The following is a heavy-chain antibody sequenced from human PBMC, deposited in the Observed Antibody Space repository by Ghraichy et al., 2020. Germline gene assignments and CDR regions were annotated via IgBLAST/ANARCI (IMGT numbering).Heavy chain of an antibody. V-gene: IGHV1-46*01. Sequence: ASVKVSCKASGYTFTSYYMHWVRRAPGQGLEWMGIINPSAGSTSYAQKFQGRVTMTRDTSTSTVYMDLSSLRSEDTAVYYCARSQDSGEGATGYWGQGTLVTVSA. D-gene: IGHD1-26*01. CDR2: INPSAGST. CDR3: ARSQDSGEGATGY. J-gene: IGHJ4*02. CDR1: GYTFTSYY.